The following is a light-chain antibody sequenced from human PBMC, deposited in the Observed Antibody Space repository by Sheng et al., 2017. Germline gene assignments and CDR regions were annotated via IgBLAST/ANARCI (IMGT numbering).Light chain of an antibody. CDR3: QDYSNNWT. CDR2: KAS. Sequence: DIQMTQSPSTLSASVGDRVTITCRASQSISSWLAWYQQKPGKAPKILIYKASILESGVPSRFSGSGSETEFTLTISSLQPDDSATYYCQDYSNNWTFVPGTKVEIK. J-gene: IGKJ1*01. V-gene: IGKV1-5*03. CDR1: QSISSW.